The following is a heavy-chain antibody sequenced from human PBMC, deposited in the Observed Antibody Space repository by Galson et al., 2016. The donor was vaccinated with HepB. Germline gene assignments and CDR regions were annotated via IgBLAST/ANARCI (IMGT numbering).Heavy chain of an antibody. D-gene: IGHD3-22*01. CDR3: ARDGDYDNSGFDY. Sequence: SETLSLTCTVSGGSISSFYWSWLRQPPGKGLEWIGYIYYSGSTNYNPSLKSRVTISVDTSKNQFSLKLTSVTAADTAVYYCARDGDYDNSGFDYWGQGTLVTVSS. J-gene: IGHJ4*02. V-gene: IGHV4-59*01. CDR1: GGSISSFY. CDR2: IYYSGST.